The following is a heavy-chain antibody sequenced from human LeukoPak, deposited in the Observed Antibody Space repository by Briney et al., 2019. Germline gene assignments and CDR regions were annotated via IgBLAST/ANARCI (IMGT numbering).Heavy chain of an antibody. J-gene: IGHJ1*01. CDR3: ARGGSHDSSGYYYVGYFQH. CDR2: ISSSGSTI. CDR1: GFTFSSYE. V-gene: IGHV3-48*03. Sequence: PGGSLRLSCAASGFTFSSYEMNWVRQAPGKGLEWVSYISSSGSTIYYADSVKGRFTISRDNSKNTLYLQMNSLRAEDTAVYYCARGGSHDSSGYYYVGYFQHWGQGTLVTVSS. D-gene: IGHD3-22*01.